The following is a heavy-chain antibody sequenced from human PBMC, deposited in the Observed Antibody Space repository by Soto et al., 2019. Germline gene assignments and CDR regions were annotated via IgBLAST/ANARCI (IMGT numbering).Heavy chain of an antibody. CDR2: INPNSGGT. J-gene: IGHJ6*02. CDR1: GYTFTGYY. D-gene: IGHD2-2*01. V-gene: IGHV1-2*04. CDR3: AREVCSSTSCYHGMDV. Sequence: ASVKVSCKASGYTFTGYYMHWVRQAPGQGLEWMGWINPNSGGTNYAQKFQGWVTMTRDTSISTAYMELSRLRSDDTAVYYCAREVCSSTSCYHGMDVWGQGTTVTVSS.